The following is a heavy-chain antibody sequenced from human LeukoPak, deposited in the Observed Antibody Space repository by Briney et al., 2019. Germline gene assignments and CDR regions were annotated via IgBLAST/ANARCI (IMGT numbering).Heavy chain of an antibody. J-gene: IGHJ5*02. CDR3: ARSCDFWSGYSLGGWFDP. CDR1: GGSISSYY. Sequence: PSETLSLTCTVSGGSISSYYWSWIRQPAGKGLEWIGRIYTCGSTNYNPSLKSRVTMSVDTSKNQFSLKLSSVTAADTAVYYCARSCDFWSGYSLGGWFDPWGQGTLVAVSS. D-gene: IGHD3-3*01. V-gene: IGHV4-4*07. CDR2: IYTCGST.